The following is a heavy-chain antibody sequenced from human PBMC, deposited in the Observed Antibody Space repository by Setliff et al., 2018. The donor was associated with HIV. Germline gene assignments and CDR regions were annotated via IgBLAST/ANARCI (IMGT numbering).Heavy chain of an antibody. D-gene: IGHD3-22*01. CDR2: ISNTGNT. Sequence: PSETLSLTCTVSGGSISNYYWSWIRQSPGKGLEWIGYISNTGNTKYNPSLKSRVTISVDTSKNQFSVRLTSVTAADTAVYFCARDVARFDYDTGGYYVSHFDYWGQGTQVTVSS. CDR1: GGSISNYY. J-gene: IGHJ4*02. V-gene: IGHV4-59*01. CDR3: ARDVARFDYDTGGYYVSHFDY.